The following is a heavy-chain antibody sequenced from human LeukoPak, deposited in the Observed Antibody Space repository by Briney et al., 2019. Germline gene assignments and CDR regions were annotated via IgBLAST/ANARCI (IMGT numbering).Heavy chain of an antibody. CDR3: ARDQMVGYCSGGSCLGYYYYYYYMDV. CDR1: GGSISTYY. Sequence: SETLSLTCTVSGGSISTYYWSWIRQPAGKGLEWIGRIYTSGSTNYNPSLKSRVTISVDTSKNQFSLKLSSVTAADTAVYYCARDQMVGYCSGGSCLGYYYYYYYMDVWGKGTTVTISS. J-gene: IGHJ6*03. D-gene: IGHD2-15*01. V-gene: IGHV4-4*07. CDR2: IYTSGST.